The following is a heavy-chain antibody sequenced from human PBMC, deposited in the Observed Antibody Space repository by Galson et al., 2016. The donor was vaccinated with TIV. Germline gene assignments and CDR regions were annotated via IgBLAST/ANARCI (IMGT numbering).Heavy chain of an antibody. V-gene: IGHV3-30-3*01. J-gene: IGHJ3*02. CDR3: ARERLGSGYHITSDAFDI. D-gene: IGHD3-3*01. CDR1: VLSFSSYP. Sequence: SLRLSCAASVLSFSSYPMRWVRQAPGKGLEYVALISDDGNNKQYADSVKGRFTISRDNSKKTLLLQMSSLRIEDTAVYYCARERLGSGYHITSDAFDIWGQGTLVTVSS. CDR2: ISDDGNNK.